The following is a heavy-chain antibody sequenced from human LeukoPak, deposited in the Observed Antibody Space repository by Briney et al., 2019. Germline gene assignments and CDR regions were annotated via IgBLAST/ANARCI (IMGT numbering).Heavy chain of an antibody. V-gene: IGHV3-15*01. CDR2: IKTKTDGGTA. CDR3: TRWAFGSGSYYRD. J-gene: IGHJ4*02. Sequence: GGSLRLFCAASAFIFSNAWMSWVRQAPGKGLEWVGRIKTKTDGGTADYAAPVKGRFTISRDDSKNTLHLQMNSLKTEDTAVYYCTRWAFGSGSYYRDWGQGTLVTVSS. CDR1: AFIFSNAW. D-gene: IGHD3-10*01.